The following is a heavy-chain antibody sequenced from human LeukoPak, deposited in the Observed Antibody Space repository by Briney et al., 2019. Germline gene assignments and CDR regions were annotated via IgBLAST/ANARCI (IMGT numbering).Heavy chain of an antibody. Sequence: PGGSLRLSCAASGFTFSSYAMSWVRQAPGKGLEWVSAISGSGGSTYYADSVKGRFTISRDNSKNTLYLQMNSLRAEDTAVYYCAKHPLSPYYYYGMDVWGQGTTVTVSS. CDR2: ISGSGGST. CDR1: GFTFSSYA. J-gene: IGHJ6*02. CDR3: AKHPLSPYYYYGMDV. V-gene: IGHV3-23*01.